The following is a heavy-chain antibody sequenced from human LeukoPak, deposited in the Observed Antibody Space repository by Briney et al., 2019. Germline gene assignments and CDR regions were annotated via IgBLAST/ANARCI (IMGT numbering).Heavy chain of an antibody. CDR2: ISWNSGSI. D-gene: IGHD3-22*01. J-gene: IGHJ3*02. V-gene: IGHV3-9*01. CDR1: GFTFDDYA. Sequence: PGRSLRLSCAASGFTFDDYAMHWVRQAPGKGLEWVSGISWNSGSIGYADSVKGRFTISRDNAKNTLYLQMNSLRAEDTAVYYCALLPPDAFDIWAKGQWSPSLQ. CDR3: ALLPPDAFDI.